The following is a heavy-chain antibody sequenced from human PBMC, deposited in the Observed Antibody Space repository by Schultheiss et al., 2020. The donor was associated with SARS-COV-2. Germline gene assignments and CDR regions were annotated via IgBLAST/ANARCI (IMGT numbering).Heavy chain of an antibody. CDR1: GFTFRNYG. Sequence: GGSLRLSCAASGFTFRNYGMHWVRQAPGKGLEWVAYISHDGTEEYYAESVKGRFTISRDNSKNTLYLQMGSLRAEDTAVYYCARDPDHRIAVAGFDYWGQGTLVTVAS. D-gene: IGHD6-19*01. CDR2: ISHDGTEE. V-gene: IGHV3-30*03. CDR3: ARDPDHRIAVAGFDY. J-gene: IGHJ4*02.